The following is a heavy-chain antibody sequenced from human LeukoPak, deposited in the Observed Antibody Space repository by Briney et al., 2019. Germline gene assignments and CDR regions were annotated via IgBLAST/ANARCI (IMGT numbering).Heavy chain of an antibody. CDR2: IYYSGST. D-gene: IGHD3-22*01. Sequence: SETLSLTCTVSGGSISSYYWGWLRQPPGKGLEWIGNIYYSGSTYYNPSLKSRVTISVDTSKNQFSLKLSSVTAADTAVYYCAKTYYYDPLDFWGQGTLVTVSS. V-gene: IGHV4-39*01. J-gene: IGHJ4*02. CDR3: AKTYYYDPLDF. CDR1: GGSISSYY.